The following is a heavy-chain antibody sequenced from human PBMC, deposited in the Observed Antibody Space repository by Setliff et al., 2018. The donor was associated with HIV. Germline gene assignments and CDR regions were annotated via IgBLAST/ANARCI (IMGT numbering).Heavy chain of an antibody. D-gene: IGHD1-20*01. CDR3: ARSDPVDNWNPTLKWFDP. CDR2: IYHSGST. J-gene: IGHJ5*02. CDR1: GYSISRDHY. Sequence: PSETLSLTCAVSGYSISRDHYWAWIRQPPGKGLEYIGNIYHSGSTFYNPSLKSRVTVSVDTSKNQFYLTLSSVTAADTAVYYCARSDPVDNWNPTLKWFDPWGQGTLVTVS. V-gene: IGHV4-38-2*01.